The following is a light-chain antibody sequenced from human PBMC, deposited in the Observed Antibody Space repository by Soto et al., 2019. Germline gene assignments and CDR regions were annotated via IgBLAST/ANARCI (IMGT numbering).Light chain of an antibody. CDR2: DVS. CDR3: SSDTSSSTV. CDR1: SSDFGGYNY. J-gene: IGLJ1*01. Sequence: QSVLNQPASVSGSPGQSITISCTGTSSDFGGYNYVSWYQQHPGKAPKLMIYDVSNRPSGVSNRFSGSKSGNTASLTISGLQAEDEADYYCSSDTSSSTVFGTGTKLTVL. V-gene: IGLV2-14*01.